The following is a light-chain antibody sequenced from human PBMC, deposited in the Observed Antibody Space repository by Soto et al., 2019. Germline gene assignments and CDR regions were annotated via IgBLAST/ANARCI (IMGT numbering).Light chain of an antibody. CDR3: QSYDDSLSGSGV. J-gene: IGLJ1*01. Sequence: QSVLTQPPSVSGAPGQTVTITCTGRRSNIGAGYDIHWYQFLPGTAPKLLLYSFNKRPSGIPDRFSGSKSGTSASLAITGLQPEDEADYYCQSYDDSLSGSGVFGTGTKLTVL. V-gene: IGLV1-40*01. CDR2: SFN. CDR1: RSNIGAGYD.